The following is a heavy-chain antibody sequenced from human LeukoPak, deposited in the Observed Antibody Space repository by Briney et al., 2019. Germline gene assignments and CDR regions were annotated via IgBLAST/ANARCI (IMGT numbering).Heavy chain of an antibody. CDR3: ARHSHCSSTSCYLVDYYYGMDV. V-gene: IGHV5-51*01. CDR1: GYIFTHNW. CDR2: IYPGDSDT. J-gene: IGHJ6*02. D-gene: IGHD2-2*01. Sequence: GESLKISCKGSGYIFTHNWIGWVRQMPGKGLEWMGIIYPGDSDTRYSPSFEGQVTISVDKSISTAYLQWSSLKASDTAMYYCARHSHCSSTSCYLVDYYYGMDVWGQGTTVTVSS.